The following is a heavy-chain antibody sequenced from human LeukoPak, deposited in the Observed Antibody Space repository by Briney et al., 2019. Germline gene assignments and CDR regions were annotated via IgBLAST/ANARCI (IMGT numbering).Heavy chain of an antibody. CDR1: GYTFTSYG. Sequence: ASVKVSCKASGYTFTSYGISWVRQAPGQGLEWMGWINPNSGGTNYAQKFQGRVTMTRDTSISTAYMELSRLRSDDTAVYYCARVGGIAAAGDQGLFDPWGQGTLVTVSS. CDR3: ARVGGIAAAGDQGLFDP. CDR2: INPNSGGT. J-gene: IGHJ5*02. V-gene: IGHV1-2*02. D-gene: IGHD6-13*01.